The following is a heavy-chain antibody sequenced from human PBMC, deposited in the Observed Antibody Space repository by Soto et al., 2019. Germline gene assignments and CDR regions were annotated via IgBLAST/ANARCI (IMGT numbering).Heavy chain of an antibody. CDR1: NGSFSGYY. D-gene: IGHD1-26*01. Sequence: QVQLQQRGAGLLKPSETLSLTCAVYNGSFSGYYWNWIRQPPGKGLEGIGEISQSGIADYNVSLKSRVTISVDKSKNQSSLKLQSVTAADTAVYYCARGDSGSYFDYWGQGNLVTVSS. J-gene: IGHJ4*03. CDR2: ISQSGIA. V-gene: IGHV4-34*01. CDR3: ARGDSGSYFDY.